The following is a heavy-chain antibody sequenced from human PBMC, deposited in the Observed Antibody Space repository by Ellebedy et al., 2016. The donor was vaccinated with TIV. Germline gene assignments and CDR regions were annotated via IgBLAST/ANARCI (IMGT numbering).Heavy chain of an antibody. CDR3: ARGVRGVRIIYYYQYMDV. CDR2: GNHSGNT. Sequence: MPSETLSLTCTVSGVSISSSYWSWIRQPPGKGLEWIGEGNHSGNTNYNPSLKSRATISLDTSKMQFSLKLTSVTAADTAVYYCARGVRGVRIIYYYQYMDVWGKGTAVTVSS. V-gene: IGHV4-34*01. J-gene: IGHJ6*03. CDR1: GVSISSSY. D-gene: IGHD3-10*01.